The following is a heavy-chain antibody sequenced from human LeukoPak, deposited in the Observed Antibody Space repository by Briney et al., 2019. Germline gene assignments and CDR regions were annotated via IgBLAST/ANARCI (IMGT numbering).Heavy chain of an antibody. CDR1: GYSFTSFY. CDR2: INPSGGST. V-gene: IGHV1-46*01. D-gene: IGHD2-15*01. CDR3: ARAYCRGGSCYFDYFYYGLDV. J-gene: IGHJ6*02. Sequence: ASVKVSCKASGYSFTSFYMYWVRQAPGQGLEWMGIINPSGGSTSYAQEFQGRVTMTRDTSTRTVYMELSSLRSEDTAVYYCARAYCRGGSCYFDYFYYGLDVWGQGTTVTVSS.